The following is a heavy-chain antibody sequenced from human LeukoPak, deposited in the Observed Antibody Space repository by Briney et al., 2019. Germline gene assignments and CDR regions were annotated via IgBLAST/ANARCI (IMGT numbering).Heavy chain of an antibody. CDR1: GGSVSSGRYY. Sequence: SETLSLTCTVSGGSVSSGRYYWSWIRQPPGKGLEWIGYIYYSGSTNYNPSLKSRVTISVDTSKNQFSLKLSSVTAADTAVYYCALTTVTTSVYYYGMDVWGKGTTVTVSS. CDR2: IYYSGST. J-gene: IGHJ6*04. V-gene: IGHV4-61*01. D-gene: IGHD4-17*01. CDR3: ALTTVTTSVYYYGMDV.